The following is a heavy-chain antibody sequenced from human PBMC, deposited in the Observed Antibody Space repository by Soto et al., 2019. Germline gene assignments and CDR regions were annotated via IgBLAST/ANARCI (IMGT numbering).Heavy chain of an antibody. D-gene: IGHD3-10*01. J-gene: IGHJ3*02. Sequence: QITLRASGPTLVKPTETLTLTCTLSGFSVSSNGVGVGWVRQSQGEALEWLGLIYWDGAKRYNPSLRTRRTITKDASKNPVVLIRTNMDPVDTATYYCGHCGVTMVPVGRGPNFDIWGQGTTVTGSS. V-gene: IGHV2-5*02. CDR3: GHCGVTMVPVGRGPNFDI. CDR2: IYWDGAK. CDR1: GFSVSSNGVG.